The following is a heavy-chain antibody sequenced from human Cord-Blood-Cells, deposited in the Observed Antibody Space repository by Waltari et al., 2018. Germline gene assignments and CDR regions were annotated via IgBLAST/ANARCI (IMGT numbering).Heavy chain of an antibody. CDR3: ARAEPVLYAGGSY. V-gene: IGHV3-7*01. Sequence: EVQLVESGGGLVQPGGSLRVSCAGSGFPFGSYWMSWVRQAPGKGLEWVANIKQDGREKYYVDSVKGRFTISRDNAKNSLYLQMNSLRAEDTAVYYCARAEPVLYAGGSYWGQGTLVTVSS. D-gene: IGHD2-2*02. CDR2: IKQDGREK. CDR1: GFPFGSYW. J-gene: IGHJ4*02.